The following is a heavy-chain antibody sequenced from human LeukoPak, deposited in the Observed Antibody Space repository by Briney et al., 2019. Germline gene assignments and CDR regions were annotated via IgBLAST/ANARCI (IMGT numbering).Heavy chain of an antibody. CDR2: INHSGST. CDR3: ARNGITMVRCSFDC. Sequence: SETLSLTCAVYGGSFSGYYWSWIRQPPGKGLEWIGEINHSGSTNYNPSLKSRVTISVDTSKNQFSLKLSSVTAADTAVYYCARNGITMVRCSFDCWGQGTLVTVSS. V-gene: IGHV4-34*01. D-gene: IGHD3-10*01. J-gene: IGHJ4*02. CDR1: GGSFSGYY.